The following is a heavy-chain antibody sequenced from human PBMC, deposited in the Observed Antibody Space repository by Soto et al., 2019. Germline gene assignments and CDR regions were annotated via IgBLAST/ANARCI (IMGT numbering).Heavy chain of an antibody. CDR2: ISYDGSNK. V-gene: IGHV3-30-3*01. CDR1: GFTFSSYD. D-gene: IGHD4-17*01. Sequence: PGGSLRLSCAASGFTFSSYDMHWVRQAPGKGLEWVAGISYDGSNKYYAESVKARFTISRDNSKNTLYLQMNSLRPEDTAVYYWARDDYGDYCFDDWGQGNLVTVS. J-gene: IGHJ4*02. CDR3: ARDDYGDYCFDD.